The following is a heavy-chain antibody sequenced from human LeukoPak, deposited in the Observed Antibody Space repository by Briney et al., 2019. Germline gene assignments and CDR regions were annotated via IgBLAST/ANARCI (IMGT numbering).Heavy chain of an antibody. CDR3: ARDLMSAVNGDY. Sequence: GGSLRLSCAASGFTFSSYSMNWVRQAPGKGLEWVSSISSSSSYIYYADSVKGRFTISRDNAKNTLYLQMNSLRAEDTAVYYCARDLMSAVNGDYWGQRTLATVSS. CDR2: ISSSSSYI. V-gene: IGHV3-21*01. D-gene: IGHD2-2*01. CDR1: GFTFSSYS. J-gene: IGHJ4*02.